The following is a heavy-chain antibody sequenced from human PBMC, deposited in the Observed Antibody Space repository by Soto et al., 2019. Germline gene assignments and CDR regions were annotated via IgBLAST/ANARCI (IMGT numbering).Heavy chain of an antibody. D-gene: IGHD1-26*01. CDR1: GYTFTSYG. CDR2: ISAYNGNT. J-gene: IGHJ3*02. CDR3: ARVWFGIVRTDDAVDI. Sequence: QVQLVQSGAEVKKPGASVKVSCKASGYTFTSYGISWVRQAPGQGLEWMGWISAYNGNTNYAQKLQGRVTMTTDTXTIXAYMELRSLRSDDTAVYYCARVWFGIVRTDDAVDIWGQGTMVTVSS. V-gene: IGHV1-18*01.